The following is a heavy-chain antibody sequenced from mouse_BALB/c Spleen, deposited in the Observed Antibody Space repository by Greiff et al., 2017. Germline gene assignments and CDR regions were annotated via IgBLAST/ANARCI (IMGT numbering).Heavy chain of an antibody. CDR1: GFTFTDYY. Sequence: EVHLVESGGGLVQPGGSLRLSCATSGFTFTDYYMSWVRQPPGKALEWLGFIRNKANGYTTEYSASVKGRFTISRDNSQSILYLQMNTLRAEDSATYYCARAHYGSSPAWFAYWGQGTLVTVSA. J-gene: IGHJ3*01. CDR3: ARAHYGSSPAWFAY. V-gene: IGHV7-3*02. D-gene: IGHD1-1*01. CDR2: IRNKANGYTT.